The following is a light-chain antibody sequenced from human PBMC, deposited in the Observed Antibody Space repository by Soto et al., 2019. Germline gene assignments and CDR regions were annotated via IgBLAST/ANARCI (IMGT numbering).Light chain of an antibody. J-gene: IGKJ2*01. V-gene: IGKV1D-12*01. Sequence: DIQMTQSPSSVTASVGDRVTITCRASQGISSWLAWYQQVPGKAPKLLIYAAATLQSGVSSRFSGSYSGTDFTLACSSLQPEDFAPDYCQHTDTYSYTFGQGTKVDIK. CDR3: QHTDTYSYT. CDR2: AAA. CDR1: QGISSW.